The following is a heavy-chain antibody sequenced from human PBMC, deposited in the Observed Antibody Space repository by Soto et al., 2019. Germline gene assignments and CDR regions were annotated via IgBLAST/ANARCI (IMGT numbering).Heavy chain of an antibody. CDR3: ARRWGRTFDY. Sequence: PSETLSLTCTVSGDSVSSSNSYWNWIRQSPGKGLEWLGYLHSTGHTSYNPSLNSRLTISVDTSKTQVSLRLSSVTAADTAVYYCARRWGRTFDYWGQGTLVTVSS. CDR1: GDSVSSSNSY. D-gene: IGHD7-27*01. J-gene: IGHJ4*02. CDR2: LHSTGHT. V-gene: IGHV4-61*01.